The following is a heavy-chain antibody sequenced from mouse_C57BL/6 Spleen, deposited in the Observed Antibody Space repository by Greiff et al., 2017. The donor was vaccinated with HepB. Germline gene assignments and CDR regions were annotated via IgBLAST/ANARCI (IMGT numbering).Heavy chain of an antibody. Sequence: EVKLMESGEGLVKPGGSLKLSCAASGFTFSSYAMSWVRQTPEKRLEWVAYISSGGDYIYYADTVKGRFTISRDNARNTLYLQMSSLKSEDTAMYYCTRDPSFSYYGSTHFDYWGQGTTLTVSS. D-gene: IGHD1-1*01. CDR1: GFTFSSYA. CDR2: ISSGGDYI. J-gene: IGHJ2*01. V-gene: IGHV5-9-1*02. CDR3: TRDPSFSYYGSTHFDY.